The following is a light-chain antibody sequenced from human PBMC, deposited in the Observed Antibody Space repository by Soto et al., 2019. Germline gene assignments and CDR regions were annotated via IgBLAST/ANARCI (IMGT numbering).Light chain of an antibody. V-gene: IGKV4-1*01. CDR2: WAA. J-gene: IGKJ1*01. Sequence: DIVMTQSPDSLAVSLGERATINCKSSQSVLYSSNNKHYLAWYQQKPGQPPKLLIYWAATRESRVPDRFSGSGSGTDFTLTISSLQAEDVAVYYCQQYYSTPPTFGQGTKVEIK. CDR3: QQYYSTPPT. CDR1: QSVLYSSNNKHY.